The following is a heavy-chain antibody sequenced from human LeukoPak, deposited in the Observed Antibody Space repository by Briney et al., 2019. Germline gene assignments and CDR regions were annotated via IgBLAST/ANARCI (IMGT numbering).Heavy chain of an antibody. Sequence: ASVKVSCKASGYTFTSYGISWVRQAPGQGLEWMGWISAYNGNTNYAQKFQGRVTITADKSTSTAYMELSSLRSEDTAVYYCARGDYSSSGNYWGQGTLVTVSS. V-gene: IGHV1-18*01. D-gene: IGHD6-6*01. J-gene: IGHJ4*02. CDR1: GYTFTSYG. CDR2: ISAYNGNT. CDR3: ARGDYSSSGNY.